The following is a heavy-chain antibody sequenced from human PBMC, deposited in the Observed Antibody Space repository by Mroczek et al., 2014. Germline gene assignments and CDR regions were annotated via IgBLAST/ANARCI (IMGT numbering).Heavy chain of an antibody. D-gene: IGHD6-19*01. J-gene: IGHJ4*02. CDR2: IYTSGST. CDR1: GGSISSGSYY. Sequence: QVQLQESGPGLVKPSQTLSLTCTVSGGSISSGSYYWSWIRQPAGKGLEWIGRIYTSGSTNYNPSLKSRVTISVDTSKNQFSLKLSSVTAADTAVYYCASAGDLSGYSSGWHDYWGQGTLVTVSS. V-gene: IGHV4-61*02. CDR3: ASAGDLSGYSSGWHDY.